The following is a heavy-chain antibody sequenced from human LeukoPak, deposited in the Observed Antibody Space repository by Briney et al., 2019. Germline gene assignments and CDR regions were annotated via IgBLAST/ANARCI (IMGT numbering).Heavy chain of an antibody. Sequence: SETLSLTCAAYGGSFSGYYWSWIRQPPGKGLEWIGEINHSGSTNYNPSLKSRVTISVDTSKNQFSLKLSSVTAADTAVYYCARGWGSYGSPFDYWGQGTLVTVSS. V-gene: IGHV4-34*01. D-gene: IGHD5-18*01. J-gene: IGHJ4*02. CDR1: GGSFSGYY. CDR2: INHSGST. CDR3: ARGWGSYGSPFDY.